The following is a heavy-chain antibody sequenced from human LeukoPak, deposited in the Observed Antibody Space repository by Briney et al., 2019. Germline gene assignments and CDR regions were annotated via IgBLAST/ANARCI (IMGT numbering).Heavy chain of an antibody. CDR3: ARYVDTTTLT. CDR2: ISSSGSTI. V-gene: IGHV3-48*03. D-gene: IGHD5-18*01. CDR1: GFTFNSYE. J-gene: IGHJ4*02. Sequence: GGSLRLSCAASGFTFNSYEMNWVRQAPGKGLEWVSYISSSGSTIYYADSVKGRFTISRDNAKNSLYLQMNSLRAEDTAVYYCARYVDTTTLTWGQGTLVTVSS.